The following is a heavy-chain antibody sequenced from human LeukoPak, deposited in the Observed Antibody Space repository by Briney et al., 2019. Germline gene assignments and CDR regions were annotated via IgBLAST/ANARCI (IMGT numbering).Heavy chain of an antibody. CDR2: IEGSGTT. D-gene: IGHD3-10*01. CDR1: GSSIGTFCY. V-gene: IGHV4-38-2*02. CDR3: ARDVWDYYGSTPDKQRHYYFDF. J-gene: IGHJ4*02. Sequence: SETLSLTCAVSGSSIGTFCYGAWSRQAPGRGLEGIGTIEGSGTTFYSACLRRRFTLSGDTSKLHFSFNLSSVPAADTAVYYCARDVWDYYGSTPDKQRHYYFDFWGRGTLVTVSS.